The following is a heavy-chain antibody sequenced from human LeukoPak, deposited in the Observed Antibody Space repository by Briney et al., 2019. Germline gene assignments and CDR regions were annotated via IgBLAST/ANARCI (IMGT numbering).Heavy chain of an antibody. D-gene: IGHD3-3*02. CDR2: VYWHNDE. J-gene: IGHJ5*02. CDR1: GFSLPRGGEA. V-gene: IGHV2-5*04. Sequence: SGPTLVKSTQPVTLICSFSGFSLPRGGEAVGWVRQPSGKAPEFLTLVYWHNDERYSPSLRARLNITKDASKNQVVLTMINMAPVDTGTYYCVHRRGYHYGYEAFDPWGQGTRLIVSS. CDR3: VHRRGYHYGYEAFDP.